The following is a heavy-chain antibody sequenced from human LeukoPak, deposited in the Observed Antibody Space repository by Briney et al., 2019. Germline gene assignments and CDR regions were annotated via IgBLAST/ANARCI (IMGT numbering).Heavy chain of an antibody. Sequence: GGPLRLSCAASGFTFSSYAMSWVRQAPGKGLEWVSAISGSGGSTYYADSVKGRFTISRDNSKNTLYLQMNSLRAEDTAVYYCARYSSGPGSFDIWGQGTMVTVSS. D-gene: IGHD6-19*01. V-gene: IGHV3-23*01. CDR1: GFTFSSYA. CDR3: ARYSSGPGSFDI. J-gene: IGHJ3*02. CDR2: ISGSGGST.